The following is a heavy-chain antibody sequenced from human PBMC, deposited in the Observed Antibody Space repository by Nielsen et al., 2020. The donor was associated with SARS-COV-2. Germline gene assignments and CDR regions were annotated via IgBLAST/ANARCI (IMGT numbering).Heavy chain of an antibody. CDR1: GYTFSSYG. Sequence: ASVKVSCKASGYTFSSYGIGWVRQAPGQGLEWMVWISANNVNTNYAQKFRGRVTMTTDTSTSTAYMDLGSLRSDDTAVYYCARDRSGTYLGYFDYWGQGTLVTVSS. CDR2: ISANNVNT. J-gene: IGHJ4*02. CDR3: ARDRSGTYLGYFDY. D-gene: IGHD1-26*01. V-gene: IGHV1-18*04.